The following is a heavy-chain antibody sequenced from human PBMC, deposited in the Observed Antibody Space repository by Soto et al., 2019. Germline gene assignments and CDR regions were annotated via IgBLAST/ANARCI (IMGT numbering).Heavy chain of an antibody. CDR2: ISSSSSTI. J-gene: IGHJ4*02. CDR3: ARDLLIYGGGSCYFDY. V-gene: IGHV3-48*01. Sequence: GGSLRLSCAASGFTFSSYSMNWVRQAPGKGLEWVSYISSSSSTIYYADSVKGRFTISRDNAKNSLYLQMNSLRAEDTAVYYCARDLLIYGGGSCYFDYWGQGTLVTVSS. D-gene: IGHD2-15*01. CDR1: GFTFSSYS.